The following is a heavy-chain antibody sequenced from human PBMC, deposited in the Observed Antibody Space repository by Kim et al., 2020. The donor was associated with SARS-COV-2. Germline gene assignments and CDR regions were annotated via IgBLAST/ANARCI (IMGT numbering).Heavy chain of an antibody. CDR1: GFTFSSYS. D-gene: IGHD6-19*01. Sequence: GGSLRLSCAASGFTFSSYSMNWVRQAPGKGLEWVSSISSSSSYIYYADSVKGRFTISRDNAKNSLYLQMNSLRAEDTAVYYCARDLVRGWSDFDYWGQGTLVTVSS. CDR2: ISSSSSYI. J-gene: IGHJ4*02. V-gene: IGHV3-21*01. CDR3: ARDLVRGWSDFDY.